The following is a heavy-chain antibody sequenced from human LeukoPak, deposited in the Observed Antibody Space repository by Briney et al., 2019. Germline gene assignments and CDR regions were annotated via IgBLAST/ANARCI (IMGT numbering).Heavy chain of an antibody. CDR3: ARDGVAGYSYGYGY. CDR2: IKQDGSEK. V-gene: IGHV3-7*01. J-gene: IGHJ4*02. Sequence: GGSLRLSCAASGFTFSSYWMSWVRQAPGKGLEWVANIKQDGSEKYYVDSVKGRFTISRDNAKNSLYLQMNSLRAEDTAAYYCARDGVAGYSYGYGYWGQGTLVTVSS. D-gene: IGHD5-18*01. CDR1: GFTFSSYW.